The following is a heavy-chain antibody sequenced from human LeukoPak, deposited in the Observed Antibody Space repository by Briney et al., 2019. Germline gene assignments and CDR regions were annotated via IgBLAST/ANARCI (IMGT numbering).Heavy chain of an antibody. CDR2: IRYDGSTK. V-gene: IGHV3-30*02. J-gene: IGHJ4*02. CDR3: AKDYNNGFDY. D-gene: IGHD1-14*01. CDR1: GFSFSGYG. Sequence: GGSLRLSCAESGFSFSGYGMHWVRQAPGKGLEWVTFIRYDGSTKSYADSVKGRFTIARDNSKNTLYLQMNSLRAEDTAVYFCAKDYNNGFDYWGQGALVTVSS.